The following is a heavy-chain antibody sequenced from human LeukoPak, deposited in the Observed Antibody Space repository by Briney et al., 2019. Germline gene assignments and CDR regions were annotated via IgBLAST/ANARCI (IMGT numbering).Heavy chain of an antibody. CDR3: ARVWSSSWLPFDY. J-gene: IGHJ4*02. CDR2: IIPILGIA. Sequence: SVKVSCKASGGTFSSYAISWVRQAPGQGLEWMGRIIPILGIANYAQKFQGRVTITADKSTSTAYMELSSLRSEDTAVYYCARVWSSSWLPFDYWGQGTLVTVSS. V-gene: IGHV1-69*04. CDR1: GGTFSSYA. D-gene: IGHD6-13*01.